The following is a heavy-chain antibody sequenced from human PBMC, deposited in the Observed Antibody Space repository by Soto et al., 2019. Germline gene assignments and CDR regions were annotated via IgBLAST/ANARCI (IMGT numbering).Heavy chain of an antibody. CDR2: IVARGDT. Sequence: EVQFSESGGGLVQPGGTLTLSCAASGFNIGNNGMTWVRQAPGRGLNWVADIVARGDTYYADSVKGRFTISRDSSENTLYLQMSSLRVEDSAVYYCQGHGGGSAWGQGTLVTVAS. CDR3: QGHGGGSA. CDR1: GFNIGNNG. D-gene: IGHD2-15*01. J-gene: IGHJ5*02. V-gene: IGHV3-23*01.